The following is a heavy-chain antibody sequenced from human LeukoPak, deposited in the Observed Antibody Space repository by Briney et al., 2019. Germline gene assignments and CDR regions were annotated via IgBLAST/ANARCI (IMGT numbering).Heavy chain of an antibody. CDR2: IKSQTDGGSA. J-gene: IGHJ4*02. V-gene: IGHV3-15*05. CDR1: GLTFSSAY. D-gene: IGHD6-19*01. Sequence: NAGGSLRLSCAASGLTFSSAYMSWVRQAPGKGLEWVGRIKSQTDGGSADYAAPVRGRFTISRDDSRPTMYLEMNSLKDEDTAVYYCTTVPAYTSGWFGGIGYWGQGTRVTVSS. CDR3: TTVPAYTSGWFGGIGY.